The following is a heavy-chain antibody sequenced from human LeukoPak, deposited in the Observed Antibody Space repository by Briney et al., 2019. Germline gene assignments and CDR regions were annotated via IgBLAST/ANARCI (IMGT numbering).Heavy chain of an antibody. Sequence: GGSLRLSCVTSGFIFISYGIHWVRQAPGKGLEWVAWHFASNKYYAESVRGRFTMSRDNSKSTLYLQMDSLRVEDTAVYYCARDLCSTTSCFDYWGQGTLVTVSS. V-gene: IGHV3-33*01. CDR3: ARDLCSTTSCFDY. CDR2: HFASNK. D-gene: IGHD2-2*01. CDR1: GFIFISYG. J-gene: IGHJ4*02.